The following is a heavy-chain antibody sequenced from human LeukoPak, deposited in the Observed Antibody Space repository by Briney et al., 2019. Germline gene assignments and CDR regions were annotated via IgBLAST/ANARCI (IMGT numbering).Heavy chain of an antibody. J-gene: IGHJ3*02. CDR2: ISGSGGST. V-gene: IGHV3-23*01. CDR3: ARDNVGNWNYGGDAFDI. CDR1: GFTFSSYA. D-gene: IGHD1-7*01. Sequence: GGSLRPSCAASGFTFSSYAMSWVRQAPGKGLEWVSAISGSGGSTYYADSVKGRFTISRDNAKNSLYLQMNSLRAEDTAVYYCARDNVGNWNYGGDAFDIWGQGTMVTVSS.